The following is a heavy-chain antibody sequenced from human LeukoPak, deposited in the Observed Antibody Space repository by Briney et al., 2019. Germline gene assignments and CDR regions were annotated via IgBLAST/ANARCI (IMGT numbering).Heavy chain of an antibody. J-gene: IGHJ4*02. D-gene: IGHD6-13*01. Sequence: ASVKVSFTASGYTFTSYDINWVRQATGQGLEWMGWMNPNSGNTGYAQKFQGRVTMTRNTSISTAYMELSSLRSEDTAVYYCARGLIAAAGYYFDYWGQGTLVTVSS. CDR1: GYTFTSYD. CDR2: MNPNSGNT. V-gene: IGHV1-8*01. CDR3: ARGLIAAAGYYFDY.